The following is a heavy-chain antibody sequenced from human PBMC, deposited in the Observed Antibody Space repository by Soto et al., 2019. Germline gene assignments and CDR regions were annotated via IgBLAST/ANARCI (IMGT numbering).Heavy chain of an antibody. CDR3: ARDSSSFLAVAGYYYYYGMDV. CDR2: IYYSGST. Sequence: QVQLQESGPGLVKPSQTLSLTCTVSGGSISSGGYYWSWIRQHPGKGLEWIGYIYYSGSTYYNPSLKSRVTISVDTSKNQFSLKLSSVTAADTAVYYCARDSSSFLAVAGYYYYYGMDVWGQGTTVTVSS. D-gene: IGHD6-19*01. J-gene: IGHJ6*02. V-gene: IGHV4-31*03. CDR1: GGSISSGGYY.